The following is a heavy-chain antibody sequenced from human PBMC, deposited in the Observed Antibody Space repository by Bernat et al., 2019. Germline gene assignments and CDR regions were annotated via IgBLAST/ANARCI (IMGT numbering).Heavy chain of an antibody. CDR1: GFSFSFYW. CDR3: ARDHYYRDSSGSSIVGGFDK. J-gene: IGHJ3*02. D-gene: IGHD3-22*01. Sequence: EVQLVESGGGLVQPGGSLRLSCGASGFSFSFYWMSWVRQAPGKGLEWVANMKQDGSEKYYVDSVKGRFIISRDNAKNSLYLQMNSLRADDTAVYYCARDHYYRDSSGSSIVGGFDKWGQGTMVTVSS. CDR2: MKQDGSEK. V-gene: IGHV3-7*01.